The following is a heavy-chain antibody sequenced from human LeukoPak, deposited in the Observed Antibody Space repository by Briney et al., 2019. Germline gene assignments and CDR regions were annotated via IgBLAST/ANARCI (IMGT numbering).Heavy chain of an antibody. CDR3: AKFGSTSGRRFDP. CDR1: GFSISSDSY. Sequence: SETLSLTCAVSGFSISSDSYWGWIRQPPGKGLEWIGTIYYSGATYYSPSLKGRVTISLDTSKNHFSLRLTSVTAADTAVYYCAKFGSTSGRRFDPWGQGTLVTVSS. J-gene: IGHJ5*02. D-gene: IGHD2-2*01. V-gene: IGHV4-38-2*01. CDR2: IYYSGAT.